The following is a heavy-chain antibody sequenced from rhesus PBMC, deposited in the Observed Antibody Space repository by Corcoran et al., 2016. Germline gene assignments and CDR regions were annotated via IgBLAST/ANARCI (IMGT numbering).Heavy chain of an antibody. CDR1: GFTVSSYW. Sequence: EVQLAESGGGLVQPGGSLRLSCAASGFTVSSYWMSWVRQAPGKGLGWLLDFFGNTMYNGYSVKGRVTVSRDNAKNSLYLQMNSLRAEDTAVYYCTRRYSSWSGAEYFEFWGQGALVTVSS. CDR2: FFGNTM. CDR3: TRRYSSWSGAEYFEF. D-gene: IGHD6-13*01. J-gene: IGHJ1*01. V-gene: IGHV3-11*01.